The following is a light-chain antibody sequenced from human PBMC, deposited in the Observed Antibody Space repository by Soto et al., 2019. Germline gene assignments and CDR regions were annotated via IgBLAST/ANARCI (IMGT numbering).Light chain of an antibody. J-gene: IGKJ5*01. Sequence: EDVLTQSPATLSLSPGXRATLSCRASQSVSIYLAWYQQKPGQYPRLLIYDASNRPPGTPARFGGSGSVSAFTLTISQLEPEDFAVYDCQQRQHWPPITFGQGTRLVFK. CDR2: DAS. CDR1: QSVSIY. CDR3: QQRQHWPPIT. V-gene: IGKV3-11*01.